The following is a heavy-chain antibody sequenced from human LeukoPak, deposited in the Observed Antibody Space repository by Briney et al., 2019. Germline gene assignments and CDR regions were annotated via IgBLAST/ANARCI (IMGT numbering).Heavy chain of an antibody. D-gene: IGHD3-10*01. CDR3: AKTVAVGSYYYGSGSYGAFDY. CDR2: ISGSGGST. J-gene: IGHJ4*02. Sequence: GGSLRLSCAASGFTFSSYAMTWVRQAPGKGLEWVSAISGSGGSTYYADSVKGRFTTSRDNSKNTLYLQMNSLRAEDTAVYYCAKTVAVGSYYYGSGSYGAFDYWGQGTLVTVSS. V-gene: IGHV3-23*01. CDR1: GFTFSSYA.